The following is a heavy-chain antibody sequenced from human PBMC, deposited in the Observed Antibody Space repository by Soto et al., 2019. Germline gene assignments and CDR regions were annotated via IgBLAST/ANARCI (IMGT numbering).Heavy chain of an antibody. CDR1: GFIFSPYG. CDR3: ERDPRMAPFDI. CDR2: IRNDGSGK. V-gene: IGHV3-33*01. Sequence: PGGSLRLSCAASGFIFSPYGIHWVRQAPGKGLEWVALIRNDGSGKYYAESVTGRFTISRDNSKNTVYLQMNSLRAEDTALYFCERDPRMAPFDIWGQGTMVTVSS. J-gene: IGHJ3*02.